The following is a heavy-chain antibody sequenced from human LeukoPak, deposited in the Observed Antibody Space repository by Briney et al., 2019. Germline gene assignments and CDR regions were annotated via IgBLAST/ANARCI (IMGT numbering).Heavy chain of an antibody. CDR3: ARDPYSGYDRSLDV. J-gene: IGHJ6*02. CDR1: GFTFSSYW. D-gene: IGHD5-12*01. V-gene: IGHV3-74*01. Sequence: PGGSLRLSCAASGFTFSSYWMHWVRQAPGKGLVWASRINGDGSSTNYADSVRGRFTISRDNAKNTLYLQMNSLRAEDTAVFYCARDPYSGYDRSLDVWGQGTTVTVSS. CDR2: INGDGSST.